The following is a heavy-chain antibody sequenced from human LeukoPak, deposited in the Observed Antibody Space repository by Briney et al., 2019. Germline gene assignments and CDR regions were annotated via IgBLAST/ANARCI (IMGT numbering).Heavy chain of an antibody. V-gene: IGHV3-23*01. CDR1: GFTFSSYA. CDR3: ARGQGSDVNY. J-gene: IGHJ4*02. D-gene: IGHD6-25*01. Sequence: GGSLRLSCAASGFTFSSYAMSWVRQAPGKGLEWVSAISGSGGSTYYADSVKGRFTISRDNAKNSLYLQMNSLRAEDTAVYYCARGQGSDVNYWGQGTLVTVSS. CDR2: ISGSGGST.